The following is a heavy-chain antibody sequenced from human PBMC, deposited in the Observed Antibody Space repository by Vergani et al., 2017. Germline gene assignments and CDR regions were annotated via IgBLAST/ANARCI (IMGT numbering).Heavy chain of an antibody. CDR1: GYTFTSYD. CDR2: MNPNSGNT. Sequence: QVQLVQSGAEVKKPGASVKVSCKASGYTFTSYDINWVRPATGQGLEWMGWMNPNSGNTGYAQKFQGRVTMTRNTSISTAYMELSSLRSEDTAVYYCARNPTYYDCWSGYSSPDYFDYWGQGTLVTVSS. J-gene: IGHJ4*02. CDR3: ARNPTYYDCWSGYSSPDYFDY. V-gene: IGHV1-8*01. D-gene: IGHD3-3*01.